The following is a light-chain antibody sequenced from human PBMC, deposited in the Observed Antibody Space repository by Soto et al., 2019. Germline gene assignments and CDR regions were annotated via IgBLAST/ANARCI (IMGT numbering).Light chain of an antibody. CDR1: SXXVGSYNL. CDR2: EGS. V-gene: IGLV2-23*01. Sequence: XXXIXXSXXXXSXXVGSYNLVSWYQQHPGKAPKLMIYEGSKRPSGVSNRXSGSKSGNTASLTISGLQAEDEADYYCCSYAGSSTYVFGTGTKLTVL. CDR3: CSYAGSSTYV. J-gene: IGLJ1*01.